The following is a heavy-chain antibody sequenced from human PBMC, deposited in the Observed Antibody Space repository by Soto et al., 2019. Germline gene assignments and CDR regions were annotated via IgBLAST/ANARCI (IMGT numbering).Heavy chain of an antibody. CDR3: ARQGVAREIDF. V-gene: IGHV3-73*01. D-gene: IGHD2-21*01. Sequence: EVQLVDSGGGLVQPGGSLKLSCAASGFTFNIAAIHWVRQASGKGLEWVGVIRNKANGYATAYAQWVEGRITVSREDSENMAFLEMNSLKTADTAVYYCARQGVAREIDFWGQGTLVTVSS. CDR1: GFTFNIAA. CDR2: IRNKANGYAT. J-gene: IGHJ4*02.